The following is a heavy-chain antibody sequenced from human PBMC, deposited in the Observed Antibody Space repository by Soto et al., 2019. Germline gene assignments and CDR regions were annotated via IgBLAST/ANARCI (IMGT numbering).Heavy chain of an antibody. CDR3: AKDSGDSSGYYAAFDY. D-gene: IGHD3-22*01. Sequence: GGSLRLSCAASGFTFSDYGMHWVRQAPGKGLEWVAVISYDGSNKYYADSVKGRFTISRDNSKNTLYLQMNSLRAEDTAVYYRAKDSGDSSGYYAAFDYWGQGTLVTVSS. CDR2: ISYDGSNK. V-gene: IGHV3-30*18. J-gene: IGHJ4*02. CDR1: GFTFSDYG.